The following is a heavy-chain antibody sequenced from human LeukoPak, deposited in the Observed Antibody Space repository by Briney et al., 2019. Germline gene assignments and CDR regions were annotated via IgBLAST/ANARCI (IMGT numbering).Heavy chain of an antibody. J-gene: IGHJ3*02. CDR3: ARASLLWFGQSNAFDI. CDR1: GYTFTSYG. Sequence: ASVKVSCNASGYTFTSYGISWVRQAPGQGLEWMGWISAYNGNTNYAQKLQGRVTMTTDTSTSTAYMELRSLRSDDTAVYYCARASLLWFGQSNAFDIWGQGTMVTVSS. D-gene: IGHD3-10*01. CDR2: ISAYNGNT. V-gene: IGHV1-18*01.